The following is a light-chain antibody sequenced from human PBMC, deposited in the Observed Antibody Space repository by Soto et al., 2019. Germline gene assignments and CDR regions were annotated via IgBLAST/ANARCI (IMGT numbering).Light chain of an antibody. CDR3: QQYGSSPRT. CDR1: QNVRTNY. Sequence: EIVLTQSPGTLSLSPGERATLSCRASQNVRTNYLAWYRQKPGQAPWLLIYCAFNRAGGVPDRFSGSGSVTDFTLTISRLEPDDFAVYYCQQYGSSPRTFGQGTKVDIK. V-gene: IGKV3-20*01. J-gene: IGKJ1*01. CDR2: CAF.